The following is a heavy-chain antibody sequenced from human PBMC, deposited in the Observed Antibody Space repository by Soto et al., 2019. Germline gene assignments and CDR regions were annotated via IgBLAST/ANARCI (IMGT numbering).Heavy chain of an antibody. Sequence: SETLSLTCAVYGGSFSGYYWSWIRQPPGRGLEWIGEINHSGSTNYNPSLKSRVTISVDTSKNQFSLKLSSVTAADTAVYYCASGAGYWGPGTLVTVST. J-gene: IGHJ4*02. CDR1: GGSFSGYY. CDR2: INHSGST. V-gene: IGHV4-34*01. CDR3: ASGAGY. D-gene: IGHD6-19*01.